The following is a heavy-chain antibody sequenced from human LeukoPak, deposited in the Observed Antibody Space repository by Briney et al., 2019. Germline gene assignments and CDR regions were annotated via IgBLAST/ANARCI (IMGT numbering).Heavy chain of an antibody. Sequence: SVKVSCKASGGTFSSYAISWVRQAPGQGLEWMGGIIPMFGTANYAQKFQGRVTITTDESTSTAYMELSSLRSEDKAVYYCARGRDGYNYIWFDPWGQGTLVTVSS. J-gene: IGHJ5*02. CDR2: IIPMFGTA. CDR3: ARGRDGYNYIWFDP. CDR1: GGTFSSYA. D-gene: IGHD5-24*01. V-gene: IGHV1-69*05.